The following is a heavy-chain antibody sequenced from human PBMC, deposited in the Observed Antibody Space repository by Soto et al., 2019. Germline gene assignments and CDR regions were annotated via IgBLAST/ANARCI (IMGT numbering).Heavy chain of an antibody. D-gene: IGHD1-26*01. CDR3: ARDSGSYGYFDY. Sequence: GGSLRLSCAASGFTFSDYAMHWVRQAPGKGLEWVAVISYDGSNKFYADSVKGRFTFSRDNSKNTLYLQMNSLRAEDTALYYCARDSGSYGYFDYWGQGTLVTSPQ. J-gene: IGHJ4*02. V-gene: IGHV3-30-3*01. CDR1: GFTFSDYA. CDR2: ISYDGSNK.